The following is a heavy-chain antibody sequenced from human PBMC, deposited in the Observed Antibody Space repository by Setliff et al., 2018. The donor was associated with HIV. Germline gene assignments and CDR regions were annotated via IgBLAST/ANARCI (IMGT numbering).Heavy chain of an antibody. CDR2: IYPNGSP. J-gene: IGHJ4*02. V-gene: IGHV4-4*08. D-gene: IGHD3-10*01. CDR1: GGSINNYY. CDR3: TGDYNSGSYRFDY. Sequence: SETLSLTCTVSGGSINNYYWSWIRQPPGKGLEWIGYIYPNGSPDYPSGNIVYNPSFRNRVTLSLDTSKNQFSLKLTSVTAADAAVYYCTGDYNSGSYRFDYWGQGTPVTVSS.